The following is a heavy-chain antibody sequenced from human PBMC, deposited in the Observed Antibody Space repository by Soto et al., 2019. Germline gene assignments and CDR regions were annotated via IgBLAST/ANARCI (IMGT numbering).Heavy chain of an antibody. CDR3: ARIGDYYYNYMDV. J-gene: IGHJ6*03. D-gene: IGHD3-10*01. V-gene: IGHV3-7*01. CDR2: MKQDGSEK. CDR1: GFTFSSYW. Sequence: GGSLRLSCAASGFTFSSYWMSWVRQAPGKGLEWVATMKQDGSEKYYVDSLKGRFTISRDNAKNSLYLQMNSLRAEDTAVYYCARIGDYYYNYMDVWGKGTTVTVSS.